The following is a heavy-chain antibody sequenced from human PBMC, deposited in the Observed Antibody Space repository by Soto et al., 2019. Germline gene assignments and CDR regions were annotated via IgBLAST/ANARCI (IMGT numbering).Heavy chain of an antibody. J-gene: IGHJ3*02. D-gene: IGHD3-22*01. CDR2: TSAYNGNT. Sequence: ASVKVSCKASGYTFTSYGISWVRQAPGQGLEWMGWTSAYNGNTNYAQKLQGRVTMTTDTSTSTAYMELRSLRSDDTAVYYCARDRAPYYDSSGHQSSAFDIWGQGTMVTVSS. CDR1: GYTFTSYG. V-gene: IGHV1-18*04. CDR3: ARDRAPYYDSSGHQSSAFDI.